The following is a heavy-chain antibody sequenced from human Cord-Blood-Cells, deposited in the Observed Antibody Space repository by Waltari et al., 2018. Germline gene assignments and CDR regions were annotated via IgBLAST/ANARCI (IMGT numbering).Heavy chain of an antibody. CDR2: IYPGDCET. Sequence: EVQLVQSGAEVKKPGESLKISCKGSGYSFTSYWIGWVLQMPGKGLEGMGIIYPGDCETRYSPSIQVQVTISADKSISTAYRQWSSLKASETAMYYCARHDGGQYYFDYWGQGTLVTVSS. D-gene: IGHD3-10*01. V-gene: IGHV5-51*01. J-gene: IGHJ4*02. CDR1: GYSFTSYW. CDR3: ARHDGGQYYFDY.